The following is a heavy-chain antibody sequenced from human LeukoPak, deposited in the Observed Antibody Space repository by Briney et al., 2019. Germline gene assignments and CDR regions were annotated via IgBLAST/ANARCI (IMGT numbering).Heavy chain of an antibody. J-gene: IGHJ5*02. CDR1: GFTFSSYW. CDR3: ARVFLGQLGP. D-gene: IGHD6-13*01. V-gene: IGHV3-21*01. Sequence: GGSLRLSCAASGFTFSSYWMSWVRQAPGKGLEWVSSISSSSSYIYYADSVKGRFTISRDNAKNSLYLQMNSLRAEDTAVYYCARVFLGQLGPWGQGTLVTVSS. CDR2: ISSSSSYI.